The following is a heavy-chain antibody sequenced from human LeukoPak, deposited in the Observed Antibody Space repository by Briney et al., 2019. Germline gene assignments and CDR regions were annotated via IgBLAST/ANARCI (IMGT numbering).Heavy chain of an antibody. CDR2: ISGSGRTI. D-gene: IGHD2-2*01. J-gene: IGHJ6*04. Sequence: GGSLRLSCAASGFTFSSYEMNWVRRAPGKGREGFSYISGSGRTIYYADSVKGRFTISRDNAKNSLYLQMNSLRAEDTAVYYCARDRIVVVPAARVYYYYGMDVWGKGTTVTVSS. CDR3: ARDRIVVVPAARVYYYYGMDV. V-gene: IGHV3-48*03. CDR1: GFTFSSYE.